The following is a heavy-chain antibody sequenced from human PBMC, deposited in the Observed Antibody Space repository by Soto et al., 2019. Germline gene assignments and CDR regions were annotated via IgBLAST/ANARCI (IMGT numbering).Heavy chain of an antibody. D-gene: IGHD5-18*01. Sequence: QVQLVQSGAEVKKPAASVKVSCKASGGTFSSYAISWVRQAPGQGLEWMGGIIPIFGTANYAQKFQGRVTITADDSTSKAYMELGILRSEDTAVYYCARARIPLWLRVWFDPWGQGTLVTVSS. CDR3: ARARIPLWLRVWFDP. CDR1: GGTFSSYA. CDR2: IIPIFGTA. J-gene: IGHJ5*02. V-gene: IGHV1-69*01.